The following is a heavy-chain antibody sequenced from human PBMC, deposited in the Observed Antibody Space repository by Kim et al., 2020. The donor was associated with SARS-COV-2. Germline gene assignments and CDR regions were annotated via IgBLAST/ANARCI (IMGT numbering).Heavy chain of an antibody. D-gene: IGHD2-21*01. V-gene: IGHV3-23*01. CDR1: GFTFSNFG. Sequence: GGSLRLSCAASGFTFSNFGMSWVRQAPGKGLEWGSGISASGDKTTYTDSVKGRFTISRDNSKNTLYLQMSGLRAEDTAMAYWANFRQSDFWGQGTLVTVS. CDR3: ANFRQSDF. CDR2: ISASGDKT. J-gene: IGHJ1*01.